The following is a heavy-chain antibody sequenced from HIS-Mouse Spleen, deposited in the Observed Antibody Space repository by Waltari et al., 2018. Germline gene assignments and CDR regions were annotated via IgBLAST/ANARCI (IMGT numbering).Heavy chain of an antibody. V-gene: IGHV4-39*07. CDR2: IYYSGST. J-gene: IGHJ2*01. Sequence: QLQLQESGPGLVKPSETLSLTCTVPGGSITSSSYFWGGSRQPPGKGLEGIGSIYYSGSTYYTTPLKRRVTISGDTSKNQFSLKLSCVTAADTAVYYCAREIPYSGSWDDWYFDLWGRGTLVTVSS. D-gene: IGHD6-13*01. CDR1: GGSITSSSYF. CDR3: AREIPYSGSWDDWYFDL.